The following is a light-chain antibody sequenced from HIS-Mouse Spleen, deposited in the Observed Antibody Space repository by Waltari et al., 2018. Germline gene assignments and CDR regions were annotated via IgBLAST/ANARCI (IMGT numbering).Light chain of an antibody. CDR1: SSDVGSYNL. Sequence: QSALTQPASVSGSPGQSITISCTGTSSDVGSYNLVSWYQQHPGKAPKLMIYEGSKRPPGVSNRFSGAKSGNPAFLTISGLQAEDEADYYCCSYAGSSTVVFGGGTKLTVL. CDR2: EGS. V-gene: IGLV2-23*01. J-gene: IGLJ2*01. CDR3: CSYAGSSTVV.